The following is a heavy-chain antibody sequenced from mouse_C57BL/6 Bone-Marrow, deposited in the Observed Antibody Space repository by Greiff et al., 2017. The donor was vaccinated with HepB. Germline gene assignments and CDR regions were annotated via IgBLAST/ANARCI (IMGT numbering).Heavy chain of an antibody. CDR1: GFTFSSYG. CDR3: ATRYYDYDPDY. Sequence: EVQLQQSGGDLVKPGGSLKLSCAASGFTFSSYGMSWVRQTPDKRLEWVATISSGGSYTYYPDSVKGRFTISRDNAKNTLYLQMSSLKSEDTAMYYCATRYYDYDPDYWGQGTTLTVSS. V-gene: IGHV5-6*01. D-gene: IGHD2-4*01. CDR2: ISSGGSYT. J-gene: IGHJ2*01.